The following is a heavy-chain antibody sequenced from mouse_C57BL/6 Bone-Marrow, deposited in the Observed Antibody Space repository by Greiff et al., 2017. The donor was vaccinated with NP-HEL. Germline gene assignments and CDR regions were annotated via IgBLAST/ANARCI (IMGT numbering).Heavy chain of an antibody. V-gene: IGHV14-4*01. CDR1: GFNIKDDY. CDR2: IDPENGDT. Sequence: VQLQQSGAELVRPGASVKLSCTASGFNIKDDYMHWVKQRPDQGLEWIGWIDPENGDTEYASKFQGKATITADTSSNTAYLQLSSLTSEDTAVYYCTPHFYAMDYWGQGTSVTVSS. CDR3: TPHFYAMDY. J-gene: IGHJ4*01.